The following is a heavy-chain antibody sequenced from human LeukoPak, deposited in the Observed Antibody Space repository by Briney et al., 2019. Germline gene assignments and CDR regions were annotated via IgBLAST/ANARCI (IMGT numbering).Heavy chain of an antibody. CDR1: GYTFTGYY. D-gene: IGHD7-27*01. J-gene: IGHJ6*02. CDR2: INPNSGGT. CDR3: ARRSSLWGATAYYYYGMDV. Sequence: GASVKVSCKASGYTFTGYYMHWVRQAPGQGLEWMGWINPNSGGTNYAQKFQGRVTMTRNTSVSTAYMELSSLRSEDTAVYYCARRSSLWGATAYYYYGMDVWGQGTTVTVSS. V-gene: IGHV1-2*02.